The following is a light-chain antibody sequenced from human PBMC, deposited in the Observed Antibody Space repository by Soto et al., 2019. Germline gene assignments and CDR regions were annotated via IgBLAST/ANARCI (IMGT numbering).Light chain of an antibody. CDR1: ESIRTW. J-gene: IGKJ5*01. CDR2: DAS. V-gene: IGKV1-5*01. CDR3: QQYNNYST. Sequence: DIQMTQSPSTLSASIGDRVTITCRASESIRTWLAWYQHKPGKAPKFLIYDASTLESGVPSRFSGSGSGTEFTLTISSLQPDDFATYYCQQYNNYSTFGQGTRLEIK.